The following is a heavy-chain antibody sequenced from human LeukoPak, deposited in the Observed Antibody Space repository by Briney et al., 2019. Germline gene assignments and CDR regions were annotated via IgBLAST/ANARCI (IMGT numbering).Heavy chain of an antibody. CDR2: IYSGGST. J-gene: IGHJ4*02. V-gene: IGHV3-66*01. D-gene: IGHD2-8*01. CDR1: GFTVSSNY. CDR3: ARRDCTNGVCYTPGY. Sequence: GGSLRLSCAASGFTVSSNYMSWVRQAPGKGLEWVSVIYSGGSTYYADSVKGRFTISRDNSKNTLYLQMNSLRAEDTAVYYCARRDCTNGVCYTPGYWGQGTLVTVSS.